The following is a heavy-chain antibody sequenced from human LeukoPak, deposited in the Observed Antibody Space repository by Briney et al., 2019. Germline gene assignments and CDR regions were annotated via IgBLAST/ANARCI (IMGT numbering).Heavy chain of an antibody. CDR1: GFTFGDYA. D-gene: IGHD3-16*02. J-gene: IGHJ4*02. V-gene: IGHV3-49*04. CDR2: IRGTPYGGTT. Sequence: GGSLRLSCTASGFTFGDYAVSWVRQAPGKGLEWVGFIRGTPYGGTTEYAASVKGRFTISRDDSKSIAHLQLNSLKTEDTAVHYCSGTLGELSFYDYWGQGTLVTVSS. CDR3: SGTLGELSFYDY.